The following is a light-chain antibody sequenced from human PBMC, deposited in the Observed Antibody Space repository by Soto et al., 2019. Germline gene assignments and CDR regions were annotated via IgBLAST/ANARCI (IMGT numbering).Light chain of an antibody. V-gene: IGKV4-1*01. CDR1: QSLFYSATNKNY. CDR2: WAS. CDR3: QHDYNLPHT. Sequence: DIVMTQSPDSLAVSLGERATINCKSSQSLFYSATNKNYLSWYQQRPGQPPTLLIYWASTRESGVPDRFSGSASGTDFTLTIKRLQAEDGALYYCQHDYNLPHTFGGGTKVEIK. J-gene: IGKJ4*01.